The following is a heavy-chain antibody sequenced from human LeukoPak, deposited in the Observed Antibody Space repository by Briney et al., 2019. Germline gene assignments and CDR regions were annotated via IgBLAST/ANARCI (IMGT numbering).Heavy chain of an antibody. CDR2: ISAYNGNT. V-gene: IGHV1-18*01. J-gene: IGHJ4*02. CDR3: ARAEAYDSSGIIDY. CDR1: GYTFTSYG. Sequence: ASVKVSCKASGYTFTSYGISWVRQAPGQGLEWMGWISAYNGNTTYAQKLQGRVTMTTDTSTSTAYMELRSLRSDDTAVYYCARAEAYDSSGIIDYWGQGTLVTVSS. D-gene: IGHD3-22*01.